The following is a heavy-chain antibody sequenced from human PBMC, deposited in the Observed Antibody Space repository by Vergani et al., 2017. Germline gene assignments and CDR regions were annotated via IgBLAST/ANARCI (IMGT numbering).Heavy chain of an antibody. V-gene: IGHV1-69*02. CDR1: VGTFSSYT. CDR3: ATRWDRVSGFDP. J-gene: IGHJ5*02. CDR2: IIPILGIA. D-gene: IGHD5-24*01. Sequence: QVQLVQSGAEVKKPGSSVKVSCKASVGTFSSYTINWVRQAPGQGLVWMGRIIPILGIANYAQKFPGRVTITADKSTSTAYMELNSLRSEDTAVYYCATRWDRVSGFDPWGQGTLVTVSS.